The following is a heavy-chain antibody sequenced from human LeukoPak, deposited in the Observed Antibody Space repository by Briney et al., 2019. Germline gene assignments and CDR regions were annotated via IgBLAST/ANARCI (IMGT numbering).Heavy chain of an antibody. V-gene: IGHV1-2*02. J-gene: IGHJ4*02. CDR3: ARSLGYCSGGSCYPFDY. D-gene: IGHD2-15*01. Sequence: ASVKVSCKASGYTFTGYYIDWVRQAPGQGLEWMGWITPNSGGTKYGQKFQGRVTMTRDTSISTAYMELSSLRSDDTAVYYCARSLGYCSGGSCYPFDYWGQGTLVTVSS. CDR1: GYTFTGYY. CDR2: ITPNSGGT.